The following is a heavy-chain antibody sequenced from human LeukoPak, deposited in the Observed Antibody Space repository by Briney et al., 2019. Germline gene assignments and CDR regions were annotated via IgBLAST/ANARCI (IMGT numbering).Heavy chain of an antibody. D-gene: IGHD1-26*01. CDR3: ARGVVGATLVY. Sequence: GGSLRLSCVASGFSFSYHGMNWVRLAPGKGLEWVAFIRYDGSNKYYADSVKGRFTISRDNARNSLYLQMNSLRAEDTAVYYCARGVVGATLVYWGQGTLVTVSS. CDR1: GFSFSYHG. V-gene: IGHV3-30*02. CDR2: IRYDGSNK. J-gene: IGHJ4*02.